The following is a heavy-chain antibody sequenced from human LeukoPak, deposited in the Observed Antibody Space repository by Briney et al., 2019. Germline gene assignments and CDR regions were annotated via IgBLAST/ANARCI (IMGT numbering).Heavy chain of an antibody. CDR3: ARGPDYDFWSGYYGY. Sequence: ASVKVSCKASGYTFTSYDINWVRQATGQGLEWMGWMNPNSGNTGYAQKFQGRVTITRNTSISTAYMELSSLRFEDTAVYYCARGPDYDFWSGYYGYWGQGTLVTVSS. CDR1: GYTFTSYD. V-gene: IGHV1-8*03. CDR2: MNPNSGNT. D-gene: IGHD3-3*01. J-gene: IGHJ4*02.